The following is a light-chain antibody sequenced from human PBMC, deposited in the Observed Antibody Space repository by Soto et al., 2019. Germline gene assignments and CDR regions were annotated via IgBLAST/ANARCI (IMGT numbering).Light chain of an antibody. V-gene: IGKV3-11*01. Sequence: EIVMSQSPATLSLSPGERATLSCRASQSVDKYLVWYQRKPGQAPRLLIYDASNRATGIPARFSGSGSGTDFTLTISSLEPEDFAVYYCQQRGNRPPWTFGQGTKVDVK. CDR1: QSVDKY. CDR2: DAS. CDR3: QQRGNRPPWT. J-gene: IGKJ1*01.